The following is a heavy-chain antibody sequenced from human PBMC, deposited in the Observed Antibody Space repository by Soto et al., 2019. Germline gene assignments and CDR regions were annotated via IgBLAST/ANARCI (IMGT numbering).Heavy chain of an antibody. CDR2: VYQSGTT. J-gene: IGHJ6*02. D-gene: IGHD3-3*01. V-gene: IGHV4-30-2*01. CDR3: DRGMTIFGVDPGGGGDV. Sequence: PSETLSLTCAVSGGSINTFDFSWSRLRQPPGRGLVWIGSVYQSGTTYSISFLNRRITMSVEKSKNLYSLMINSVVADDAAKYYSDRGMTIFGVDPGGGGDVWGQGTTVTVSS. CDR1: GGSINTFDFS.